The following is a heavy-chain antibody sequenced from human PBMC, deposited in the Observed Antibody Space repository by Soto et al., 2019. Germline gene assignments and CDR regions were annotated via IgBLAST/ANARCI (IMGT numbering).Heavy chain of an antibody. V-gene: IGHV2-5*02. D-gene: IGHD6-19*01. J-gene: IGHJ6*02. CDR3: AHLSVQWLVVARPFGMDV. Sequence: QITLKESGPTLVKPTQTLTLTCTFSGFSLSTSGVGVGWIRQPPGKALEWLALIYWDDDKRYSPSLKSRLTITKDTSKNPVVLTITNMAPVDTATYYCAHLSVQWLVVARPFGMDVWGQGTTVTVSS. CDR1: GFSLSTSGVG. CDR2: IYWDDDK.